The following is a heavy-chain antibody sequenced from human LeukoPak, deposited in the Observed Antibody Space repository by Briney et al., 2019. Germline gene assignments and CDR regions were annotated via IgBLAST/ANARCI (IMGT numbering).Heavy chain of an antibody. V-gene: IGHV3-53*01. CDR1: GVTVSSNY. D-gene: IGHD6-13*01. J-gene: IGHJ4*02. CDR3: ARAGRGVAAAGSPLVFDY. Sequence: QAGGSLRLSCAASGVTVSSNYMRWGRQAPGGGGEGGSVVDSGSSTYYAASVKGRFTISRDNSKNTIFLKMNCLSAEDTAIYYCARAGRGVAAAGSPLVFDYWGQGTLVTVSS. CDR2: VDSGSST.